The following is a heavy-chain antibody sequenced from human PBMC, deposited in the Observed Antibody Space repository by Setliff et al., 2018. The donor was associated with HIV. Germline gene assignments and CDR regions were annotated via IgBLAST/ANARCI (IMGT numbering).Heavy chain of an antibody. V-gene: IGHV3-30*02. CDR3: AQAQTSVSGSYYQYLQH. D-gene: IGHD3-10*01. CDR1: GFTFASYG. CDR2: VKYDGSSK. Sequence: PGGSLRLSCAASGFTFASYGMHWVRQAPGKGLEWVTFVKYDGSSKYYADSVKGRFTISRDNSKNTLYLQMNSLRAEDTAVYYCAQAQTSVSGSYYQYLQHWGQGTLVTVSS. J-gene: IGHJ1*01.